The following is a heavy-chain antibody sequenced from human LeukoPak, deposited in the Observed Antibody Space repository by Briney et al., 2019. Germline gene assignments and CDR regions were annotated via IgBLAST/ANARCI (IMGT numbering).Heavy chain of an antibody. J-gene: IGHJ4*02. Sequence: GASVKVSCKASGDTFSSYAINWVRHAPGQGPEWMGRITPFLGIANYPQKFQGRVTITADESTTTVYMELSSLRSEDTAVYYCAREACREVGLMWPRLGGQDCRYDHWGQGTLVTVSS. D-gene: IGHD3-16*01. V-gene: IGHV1-69*04. CDR1: GDTFSSYA. CDR3: AREACREVGLMWPRLGGQDCRYDH. CDR2: ITPFLGIA.